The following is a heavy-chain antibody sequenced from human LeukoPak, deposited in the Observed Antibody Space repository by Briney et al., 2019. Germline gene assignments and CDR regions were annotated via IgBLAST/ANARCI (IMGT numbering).Heavy chain of an antibody. V-gene: IGHV4-59*01. Sequence: SETLSLTCTVSGDSISTSYWNWIRQPPGKGLEWIGYIYYSGSTNYNPSLKSRVTISVDTSKNQFSLKLSSVTAADTAVYYCASGGTDAFDIWGQGTMVTVSS. CDR2: IYYSGST. CDR1: GDSISTSY. J-gene: IGHJ3*02. CDR3: ASGGTDAFDI. D-gene: IGHD1-26*01.